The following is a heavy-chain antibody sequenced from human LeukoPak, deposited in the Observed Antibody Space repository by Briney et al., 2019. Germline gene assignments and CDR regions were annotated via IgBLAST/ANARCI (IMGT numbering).Heavy chain of an antibody. Sequence: TGGSLRLSCAASGFTFSSYSMNWVRQAPGKGLEWVSYISSNSTTIYYADSVKGRFTISRDNAKNSLYLQMNSLRAEDAAVYYCARGGATIFDYWGQGTLVTVSS. J-gene: IGHJ4*02. D-gene: IGHD5-12*01. CDR1: GFTFSSYS. CDR2: ISSNSTTI. V-gene: IGHV3-48*01. CDR3: ARGGATIFDY.